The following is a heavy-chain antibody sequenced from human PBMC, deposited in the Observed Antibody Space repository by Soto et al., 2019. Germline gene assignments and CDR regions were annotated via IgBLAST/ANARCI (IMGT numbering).Heavy chain of an antibody. D-gene: IGHD2-15*01. CDR1: GFTFSSYS. Sequence: EVQLVESGGGSVQPGGSLRLSCAASGFTFSSYSMNWVRQAPGKGLEWVSYISSSSSTIYYADSVKGRFTISRDNAKNSLYLQMNSLRDEDTAVYYCASSEGGYCSGGSCRKHDYWGQGTLVTVSS. CDR3: ASSEGGYCSGGSCRKHDY. CDR2: ISSSSSTI. V-gene: IGHV3-48*02. J-gene: IGHJ4*02.